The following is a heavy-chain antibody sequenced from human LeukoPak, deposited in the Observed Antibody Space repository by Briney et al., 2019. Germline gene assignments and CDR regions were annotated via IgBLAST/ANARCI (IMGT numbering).Heavy chain of an antibody. Sequence: PSETLSLTCTVSGGSISSSSYYWGWIRQPPGKGLEWIGSIYYSGSTYYNPSLKSRVTISVDTSKNQFSLKLSSVTAADTAVYYCARGHVTLNPFDYWGQGTLVTVSS. V-gene: IGHV4-39*07. CDR1: GGSISSSSYY. D-gene: IGHD1-14*01. J-gene: IGHJ4*02. CDR3: ARGHVTLNPFDY. CDR2: IYYSGST.